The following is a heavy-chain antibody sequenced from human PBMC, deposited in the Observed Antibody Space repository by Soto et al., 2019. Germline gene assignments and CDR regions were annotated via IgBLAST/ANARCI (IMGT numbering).Heavy chain of an antibody. V-gene: IGHV1-18*01. Sequence: QVQLVQSGAEVKKPGASVKVSCKASGYTFTSYGISWVRQAPGQGLEWMGWISAYNGNTNYAQKLQGRVTMTTDIATSTAYMELRSLRADDTAVYYCAREINTIFGVVRNYYYGMDVWGQGTTVTVSS. J-gene: IGHJ6*02. CDR1: GYTFTSYG. CDR2: ISAYNGNT. D-gene: IGHD3-3*01. CDR3: AREINTIFGVVRNYYYGMDV.